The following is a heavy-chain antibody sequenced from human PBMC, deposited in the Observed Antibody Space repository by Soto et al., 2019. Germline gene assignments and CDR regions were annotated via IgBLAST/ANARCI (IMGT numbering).Heavy chain of an antibody. J-gene: IGHJ6*02. CDR2: ISGSGGST. CDR1: GFTFSSYA. Sequence: EVQLLESGGGLVQPGGSLRLSCAASGFTFSSYAMSWVRQAPGKGLEWVSAISGSGGSTYYADSVKGRFTISRDNSKNTLYLQMNSLRAEDTAVYYCAESEGYYDFWSGYTDYYYYGMDVWGQGTTVTVSS. V-gene: IGHV3-23*01. CDR3: AESEGYYDFWSGYTDYYYYGMDV. D-gene: IGHD3-3*01.